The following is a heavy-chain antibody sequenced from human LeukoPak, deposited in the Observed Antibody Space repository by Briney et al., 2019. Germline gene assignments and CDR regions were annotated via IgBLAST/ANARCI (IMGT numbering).Heavy chain of an antibody. CDR1: GFTFGDYV. CDR2: IRSKGYGGTT. V-gene: IGHV3-49*04. D-gene: IGHD4-17*01. J-gene: IGHJ4*02. Sequence: GGSLRLSCTASGFTFGDYVMSWVRQAPGKGLEWVGFIRSKGYGGTTEYAASVKGRFTISRDDSKSCAYLQINSLKTEDTGVYYCTRGAYAAGYWGQGTLVTVSS. CDR3: TRGAYAAGY.